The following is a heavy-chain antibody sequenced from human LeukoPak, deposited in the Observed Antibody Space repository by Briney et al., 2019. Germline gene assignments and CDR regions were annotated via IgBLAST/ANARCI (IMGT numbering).Heavy chain of an antibody. D-gene: IGHD3-3*01. CDR1: GYTFTSYG. CDR3: AREDALATITIFGVVPYYYYGMDV. Sequence: ASVKVSCKASGYTFTSYGISWVRQAPGQGLEWMGWISAYNGSTNYAQKLQGRVTMTTDTSTSKAYMELRSLRSDDTAVYYCAREDALATITIFGVVPYYYYGMDVWGQGTTVTVSS. CDR2: ISAYNGST. J-gene: IGHJ6*02. V-gene: IGHV1-18*01.